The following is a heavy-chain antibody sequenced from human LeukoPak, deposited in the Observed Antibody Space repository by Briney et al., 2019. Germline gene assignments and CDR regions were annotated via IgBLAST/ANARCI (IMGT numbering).Heavy chain of an antibody. CDR1: GFTFSRYA. CDR2: IGGSGGAI. Sequence: GGSLRLSCGASGFTFSRYAMSWVRQAPGKGLQWVSEIGGSGGAIYYADSVKGRFTISRDNSKNTLYLQMNSLRVEDTAIYYCARKAGSERFFDYWGQGTLVTVSS. J-gene: IGHJ4*02. V-gene: IGHV3-23*01. CDR3: ARKAGSERFFDY. D-gene: IGHD3-10*01.